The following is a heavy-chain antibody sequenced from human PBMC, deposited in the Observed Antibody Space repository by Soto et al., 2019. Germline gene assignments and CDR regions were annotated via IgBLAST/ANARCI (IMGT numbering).Heavy chain of an antibody. Sequence: GGSLRLSCAASGFTFSSYAMHWVRQAPGKGLEYVSSVNHNGGSTYYANSVKGRFTISRNNSKDTLYLQMGSLGPEDMAVYYCARGSSTSGYTSGFDYWGRGTLVTV. CDR1: GFTFSSYA. D-gene: IGHD6-19*01. V-gene: IGHV3-64*01. CDR2: VNHNGGST. CDR3: ARGSSTSGYTSGFDY. J-gene: IGHJ4*02.